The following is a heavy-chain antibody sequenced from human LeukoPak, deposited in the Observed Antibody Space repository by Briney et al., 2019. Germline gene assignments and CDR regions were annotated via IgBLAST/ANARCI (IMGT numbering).Heavy chain of an antibody. CDR1: GFTFTRYW. CDR2: INEDGSIT. Sequence: GGSLRLSCAASGFTFTRYWMHWVRQVPGKGLDWVSRINEDGSITTHADSVRGRFTISRDNAKDTLYLQMNSLRSEDTAVYYCARDLGGIAGSWGQGTLVTVSS. D-gene: IGHD1-26*01. CDR3: ARDLGGIAGS. V-gene: IGHV3-74*01. J-gene: IGHJ4*02.